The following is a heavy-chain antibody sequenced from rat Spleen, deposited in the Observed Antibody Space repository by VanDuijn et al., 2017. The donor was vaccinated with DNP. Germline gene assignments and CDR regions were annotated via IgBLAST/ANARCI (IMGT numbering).Heavy chain of an antibody. D-gene: IGHD1-1*01. J-gene: IGHJ3*01. V-gene: IGHV5-22*01. CDR1: GFTFTVSD. Sequence: EVHLVESGGGLVQPGRSLKLSCAASGFTFTVSDMAWVRQGPKKSLEWVALITYDGGSTYYGDSVKGRFTISRDNAKRTLYLQMNSLRSEDMATYYCARPMDYYSGGFAYWGQGTLVTVSS. CDR3: ARPMDYYSGGFAY. CDR2: ITYDGGST.